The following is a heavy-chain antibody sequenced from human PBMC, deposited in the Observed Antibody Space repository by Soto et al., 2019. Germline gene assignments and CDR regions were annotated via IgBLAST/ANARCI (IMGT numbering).Heavy chain of an antibody. D-gene: IGHD6-6*01. CDR1: GGSISSGGYY. V-gene: IGHV4-31*03. CDR3: ATGSSIAGLYYGMDV. CDR2: NYYSGIT. Sequence: SETMSLTCTVSGGSISSGGYYWTWIRQQPGKGLEWIGYNYYSGITYYNPSLKSRVTISLDTSKNQFSLKLSSVTAADTAVYYCATGSSIAGLYYGMDVWGQGTTVTVSS. J-gene: IGHJ6*02.